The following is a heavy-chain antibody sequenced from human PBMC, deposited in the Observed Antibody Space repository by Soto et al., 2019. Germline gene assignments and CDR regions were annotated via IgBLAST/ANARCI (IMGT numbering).Heavy chain of an antibody. Sequence: ASGKVSCKASGYTFTSYGISWGRQAPGQGLEWMGWISAYNGNTNYAQKLQGRGTMTTDTSTSTAYMELRSLRSHDTAVYYCARDDLRVAVSNSYYYYGMDFWGQGTTVTVSS. CDR2: ISAYNGNT. V-gene: IGHV1-18*01. J-gene: IGHJ6*02. D-gene: IGHD2-15*01. CDR3: ARDDLRVAVSNSYYYYGMDF. CDR1: GYTFTSYG.